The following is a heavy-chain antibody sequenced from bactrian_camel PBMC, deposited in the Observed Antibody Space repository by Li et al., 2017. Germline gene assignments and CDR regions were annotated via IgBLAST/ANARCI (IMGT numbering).Heavy chain of an antibody. CDR1: GHSRGSNC. J-gene: IGHJ7*01. D-gene: IGHD1*01. Sequence: VQLVESGGGSVQTGGSLRLSCVVSGHSRGSNCVGWYRLPPGRAPAEREGIAAIRRSGGETWYAGSVKGRFTISQDSARNTVYLQMSNLKPEDTAMYYCAAKMIEGSCSVVSAIDLWGKGTQVTVS. CDR2: IRRSGGET. V-gene: IGHV3-3*01.